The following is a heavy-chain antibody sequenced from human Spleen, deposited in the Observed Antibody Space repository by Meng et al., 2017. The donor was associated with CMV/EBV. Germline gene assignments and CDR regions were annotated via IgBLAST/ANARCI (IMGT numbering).Heavy chain of an antibody. V-gene: IGHV3-9*01. Sequence: GGSLRLSCAASGFSFDDYAMHWVRQAPGKGLEWVSGIDWNGGSIDYADSVKGRFTISRENANNSLYLQMNSLRAGDTAVYYCARGLYGGYIDWGQGTLVTVSS. J-gene: IGHJ4*02. D-gene: IGHD4-17*01. CDR1: GFSFDDYA. CDR3: ARGLYGGYID. CDR2: IDWNGGSI.